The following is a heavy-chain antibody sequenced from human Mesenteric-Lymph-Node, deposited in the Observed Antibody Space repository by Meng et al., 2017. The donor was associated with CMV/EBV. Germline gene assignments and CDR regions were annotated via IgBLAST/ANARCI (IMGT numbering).Heavy chain of an antibody. CDR3: ARDRSVGYYGLDV. J-gene: IGHJ6*02. Sequence: GGSLRLSCAASGFTFSSYAMHWVRQAPGKGLKWVALISYDGINKYYADSVKGRFTVSRDNSKNTLYLQMNSLRAEDTAVYYCARDRSVGYYGLDVWGQGTTVTVSS. CDR2: ISYDGINK. CDR1: GFTFSSYA. V-gene: IGHV3-30-3*01. D-gene: IGHD1-26*01.